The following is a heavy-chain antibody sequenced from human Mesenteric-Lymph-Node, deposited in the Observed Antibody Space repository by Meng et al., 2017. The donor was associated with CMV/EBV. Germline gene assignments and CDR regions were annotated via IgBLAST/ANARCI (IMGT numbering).Heavy chain of an antibody. CDR2: IYYSGTT. CDR3: ETYSSSYFSLST. Sequence: SETLSLTCSLSGGSVGSISYYWGWTRQPPGKGLEWIGSIYYSGTTYYNPTLKSRVTISVDTSKNQFSLKLTSVTAADTPVYYCETYSSSYFSLSTWGQGALVTVSS. J-gene: IGHJ5*02. V-gene: IGHV4-39*01. CDR1: GGSVGSISYY. D-gene: IGHD6-13*01.